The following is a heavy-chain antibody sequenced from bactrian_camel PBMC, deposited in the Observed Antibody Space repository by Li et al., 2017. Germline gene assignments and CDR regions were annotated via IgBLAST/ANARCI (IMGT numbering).Heavy chain of an antibody. J-gene: IGHJ4*01. V-gene: IGHV3S53*01. CDR1: GDTYSSYC. CDR3: VRDRRWGGNWYWDY. D-gene: IGHD6*01. Sequence: HVQLVESGGGSVQAGGSLRLSCIASGDTYSSYCMGWFRQAPGKEREGVALIDRSGSTTYADSVKGRFAISLDNAKNSVTLLMNNLKPEDTATYYCVRDRRWGGNWYWDYWGQGTQVTVS. CDR2: IDRSGST.